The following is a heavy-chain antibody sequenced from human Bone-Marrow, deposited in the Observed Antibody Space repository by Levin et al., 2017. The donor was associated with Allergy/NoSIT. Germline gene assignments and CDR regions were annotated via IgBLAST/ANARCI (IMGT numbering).Heavy chain of an antibody. J-gene: IGHJ4*02. CDR3: ARDLGFHL. CDR2: IAHNGST. D-gene: IGHD3-10*01. V-gene: IGHV4-59*01. CDR1: GGAISSYF. Sequence: SSQTLSLTCTVSGGAISSYFWSWIRQPPGKGLEWIGHIAHNGSTKFNPSVNGRASISVDRAKRQVFLRLISVSPADTAVYYCARDLGFHLWGQGALVIVSS.